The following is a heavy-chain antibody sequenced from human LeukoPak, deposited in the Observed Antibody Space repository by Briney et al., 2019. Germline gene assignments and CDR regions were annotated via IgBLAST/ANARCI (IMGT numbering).Heavy chain of an antibody. V-gene: IGHV5-51*01. CDR3: ARRGRYFDLEYFQH. D-gene: IGHD3-9*01. Sequence: GASLKISSKGSGYSFTSYWIGWVRPMPGKRLEWMGIIYPGDSDTRYSPSFQGQVTISADKSISTAYLQWSSLKASDTAMYYCARRGRYFDLEYFQHWGQGTLVTVSS. J-gene: IGHJ1*01. CDR2: IYPGDSDT. CDR1: GYSFTSYW.